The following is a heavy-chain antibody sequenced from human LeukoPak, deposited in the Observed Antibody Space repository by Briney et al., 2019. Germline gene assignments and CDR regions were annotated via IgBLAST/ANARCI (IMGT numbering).Heavy chain of an antibody. CDR3: ARAYYDFWSGYEGVWFDP. D-gene: IGHD3-3*01. V-gene: IGHV4-59*01. CDR2: IYYSGST. J-gene: IGHJ5*02. Sequence: SETLSLTCTVSGGSLSSYYWSWIRQPPGKGLEWIGYIYYSGSTNYNPSLKSRVTISVDTSKNQFSLKLSSVTAADTAVYYCARAYYDFWSGYEGVWFDPWGQGTLVTVSS. CDR1: GGSLSSYY.